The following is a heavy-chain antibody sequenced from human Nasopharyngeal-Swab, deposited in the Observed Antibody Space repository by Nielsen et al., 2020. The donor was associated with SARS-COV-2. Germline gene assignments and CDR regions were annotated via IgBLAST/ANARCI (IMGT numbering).Heavy chain of an antibody. Sequence: ESLKISCNVSGGSISSYYWSWNRQPPGKGLEWIGNVYYRGSTNYNPSLKRRVTISEDTSKNQVSLKLSSVTAADTAVYYCARHKAAAAGGWGWWFDPWGQGTLVTVSS. V-gene: IGHV4-59*08. CDR1: GGSISSYY. CDR2: VYYRGST. CDR3: ARHKAAAAGGWGWWFDP. D-gene: IGHD6-13*01. J-gene: IGHJ5*02.